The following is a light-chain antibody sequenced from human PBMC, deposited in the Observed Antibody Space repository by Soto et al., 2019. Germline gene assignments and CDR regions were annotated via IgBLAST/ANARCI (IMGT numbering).Light chain of an antibody. J-gene: IGKJ1*01. CDR1: QSLLHSNGYNY. V-gene: IGKV2-28*01. CDR3: MQPLQSWT. CDR2: LGS. Sequence: DIVMTQSPFSLPVAPLEPASXXCRAGQSLLHSNGYNYLDWYLQKPGQSPQLLIYLGSNRASGVPDRFSGSGSGTDFTLKISRVEAEDVGVYYCMQPLQSWTFGQGTKVDIK.